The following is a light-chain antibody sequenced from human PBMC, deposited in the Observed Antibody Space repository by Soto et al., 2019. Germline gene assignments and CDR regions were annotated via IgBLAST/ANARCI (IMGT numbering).Light chain of an antibody. V-gene: IGLV2-14*01. CDR1: SSDVGGYNY. CDR2: EVS. Sequence: QSALTQPASVSGSPGQSITISCTGTSSDVGGYNYVSWYQQHPGKAPKLMIYEVSNRPSGVSNRFSGSKSGNTASLTISGLQAEDEADYYCSSYTSSSTPVVFGGWTQLTVL. CDR3: SSYTSSSTPVV. J-gene: IGLJ2*01.